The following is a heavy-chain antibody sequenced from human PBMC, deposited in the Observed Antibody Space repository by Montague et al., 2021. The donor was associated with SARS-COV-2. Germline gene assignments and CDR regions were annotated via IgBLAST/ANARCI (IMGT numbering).Heavy chain of an antibody. Sequence: SETLSLTCAVHGTSFSDYYWNWIRQPPGKGLEWIGEINHGESTKYSPSLKSRLTISADTSKNQFSLKLTSVAAADTAVYYCARLRDGVVPSPILGVGPYYSYYYMDVWGRGTTVTVSS. J-gene: IGHJ6*03. CDR1: GTSFSDYY. CDR3: ARLRDGVVPSPILGVGPYYSYYYMDV. CDR2: INHGEST. V-gene: IGHV4-34*01. D-gene: IGHD3-10*01.